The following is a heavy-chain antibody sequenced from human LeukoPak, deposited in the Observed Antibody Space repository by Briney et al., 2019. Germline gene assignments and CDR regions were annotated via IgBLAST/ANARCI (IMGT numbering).Heavy chain of an antibody. V-gene: IGHV4-4*07. CDR1: GGSISNYH. J-gene: IGHJ4*02. Sequence: SETLSLTCTVSGGSISNYHWSWIRQPAGKGLEWIGQIHTSGSTNYNPPLKSRVTMSIDTTEDQVSLTIRSVTAADTAFYYCARMGISSGWSFDYWGQGTLVTVSS. CDR2: IHTSGST. CDR3: ARMGISSGWSFDY. D-gene: IGHD6-19*01.